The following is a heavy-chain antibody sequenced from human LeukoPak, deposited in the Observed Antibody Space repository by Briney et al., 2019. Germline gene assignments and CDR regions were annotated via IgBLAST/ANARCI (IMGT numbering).Heavy chain of an antibody. V-gene: IGHV3-7*01. CDR2: IKHDGSEK. CDR3: ARDRYCSSTSCYGVRFDY. D-gene: IGHD2-2*01. Sequence: GGSLRLSCEASGFTFSSSWMSWVRQAPGKGLEWVANIKHDGSEKYCVDSVKGRFTVSRDNAKTSLYLQMDSLRVEDTAVYYCARDRYCSSTSCYGVRFDYWGQGTLVTVSS. CDR1: GFTFSSSW. J-gene: IGHJ4*02.